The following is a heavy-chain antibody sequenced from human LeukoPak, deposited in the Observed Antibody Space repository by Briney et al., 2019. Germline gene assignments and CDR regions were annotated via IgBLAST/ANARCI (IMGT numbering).Heavy chain of an antibody. V-gene: IGHV4-59*01. CDR2: IYYSGST. J-gene: IGHJ4*02. CDR1: GGSISSYY. CDR3: ARSNHDSSGYVHDY. D-gene: IGHD3-22*01. Sequence: SETLSLTCTVSGGSISSYYWSWIRQPPGKGLEWIGYIYYSGSTNYNPSLKSRVTISVDTSKNQFSLKLSSVTAADTAVYYCARSNHDSSGYVHDYWGQGTLVTVSS.